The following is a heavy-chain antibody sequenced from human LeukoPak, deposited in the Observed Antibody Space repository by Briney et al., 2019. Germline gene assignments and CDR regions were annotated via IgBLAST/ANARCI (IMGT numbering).Heavy chain of an antibody. CDR2: IYYSGNT. CDR3: ARDRGSSSWYGMDV. J-gene: IGHJ6*02. V-gene: IGHV4-31*03. CDR1: GGSISSGGYY. D-gene: IGHD6-13*01. Sequence: SETLSLTCTVSGGSISSGGYYWSWIRQHPGRGLEWIGYIYYSGNTNYNPSLESRVTISVDTSKTQFSLKLNSVTAADTAVYYCARDRGSSSWYGMDVWGQGTTVTVSS.